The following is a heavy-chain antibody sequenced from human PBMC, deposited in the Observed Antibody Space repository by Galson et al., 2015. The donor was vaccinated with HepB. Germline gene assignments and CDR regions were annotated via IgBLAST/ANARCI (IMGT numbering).Heavy chain of an antibody. J-gene: IGHJ4*02. CDR3: ARDYGDYGTFDY. D-gene: IGHD4-17*01. CDR1: GYTFTSYA. Sequence: SVKVSCKASGYTFTSYAMHWVRQAPGQRLEWMGWINAGNGNTKYSQKFQGRVTITRDTSASTAYMELSSLRSEDTAVYYCARDYGDYGTFDYWGQGTLVTVSS. V-gene: IGHV1-3*01. CDR2: INAGNGNT.